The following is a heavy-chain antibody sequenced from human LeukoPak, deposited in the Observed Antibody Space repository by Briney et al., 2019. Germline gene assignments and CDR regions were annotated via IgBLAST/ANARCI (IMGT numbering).Heavy chain of an antibody. CDR1: GYTFTGYY. J-gene: IGHJ4*02. CDR2: INPNSGGT. V-gene: IGHV1-2*02. Sequence: GASVKVSCKASGYTFTGYYMHWVRQAPGQGLEWMGWINPNSGGTNYAQKFQGRVTMTRDTSTSTAYMELRSLRSDDTAVYYCARDSLEAVVDYWGQGTLVTVSS. CDR3: ARDSLEAVVDY. D-gene: IGHD5-24*01.